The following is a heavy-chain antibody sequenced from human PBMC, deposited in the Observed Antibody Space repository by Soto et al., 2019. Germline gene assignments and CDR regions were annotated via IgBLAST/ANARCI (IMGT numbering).Heavy chain of an antibody. D-gene: IGHD3-3*01. Sequence: QITLKESGPTLVKPTQTLTLTCTFSGLSLSTSGVGVGWIRQPPGKALEWLALIYWNDEKRYSPSLNSRLTITKETSKNQVVLTMTNMDPVDTATYYCAHRDLWQFYFDHWGQGTLVTVSS. J-gene: IGHJ4*02. CDR2: IYWNDEK. CDR1: GLSLSTSGVG. V-gene: IGHV2-5*01. CDR3: AHRDLWQFYFDH.